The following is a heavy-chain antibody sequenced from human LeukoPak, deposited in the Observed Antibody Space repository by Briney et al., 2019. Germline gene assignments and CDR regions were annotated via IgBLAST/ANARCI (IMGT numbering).Heavy chain of an antibody. J-gene: IGHJ3*02. V-gene: IGHV4-39*01. CDR3: ASSPLDIVATNDAFDI. Sequence: SETLSLTCTVSGGSTSSSSYYWGWIRQPPGKGLEWIGSIYYSGSTYYNPSLKSRVTISVDTSKNQFSLKLSSVTAADTAVYYCASSPLDIVATNDAFDIWGQGAMVTVSS. CDR2: IYYSGST. CDR1: GGSTSSSSYY. D-gene: IGHD5-12*01.